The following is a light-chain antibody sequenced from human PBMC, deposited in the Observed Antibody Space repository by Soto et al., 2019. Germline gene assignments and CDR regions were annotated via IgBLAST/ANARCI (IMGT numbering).Light chain of an antibody. CDR3: QHYNYWPPWT. CDR2: DAS. Sequence: EIVMTQSPATLSLSPGERATLSCRASQTIDNTLAWYQRKPGQAPRLLIYDASTRATGVPARFSGSGSGTDFTLTISSLQSEDFAVYYCQHYNYWPPWTFGQGTKVDIK. J-gene: IGKJ1*01. V-gene: IGKV3-15*01. CDR1: QTIDNT.